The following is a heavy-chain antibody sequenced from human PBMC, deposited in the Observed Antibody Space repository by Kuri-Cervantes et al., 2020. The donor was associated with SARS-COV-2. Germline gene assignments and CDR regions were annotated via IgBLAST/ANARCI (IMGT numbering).Heavy chain of an antibody. Sequence: ASVKVSCKASGYTFTGYYMHWVRQAPGQGLEWMGWINPSSGGTNYAQKFQGRVTMTRDTSISTAYMELSRLRSDDTAVYYCARDRTRSSWYVWGGSIYGMDVWGQGTTVTVSS. J-gene: IGHJ6*02. CDR1: GYTFTGYY. V-gene: IGHV1-2*02. CDR2: INPSSGGT. D-gene: IGHD6-13*01. CDR3: ARDRTRSSWYVWGGSIYGMDV.